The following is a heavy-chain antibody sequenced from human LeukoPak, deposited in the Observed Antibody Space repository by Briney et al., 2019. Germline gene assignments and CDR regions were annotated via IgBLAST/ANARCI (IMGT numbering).Heavy chain of an antibody. CDR1: GFTFSSYS. CDR2: SSSSSSYI. D-gene: IGHD2-2*01. V-gene: IGHV3-21*01. Sequence: GGSLRLSCAASGFTFSSYSMNWVRQAPGKGLEWVSSSSSSSSYIYYADSVKGRFTISRDNAKKSLYLQMNSLRAEDTAVYYCARGGIVVPAAALLEFAPWGQGTLVTVSS. CDR3: ARGGIVVPAAALLEFAP. J-gene: IGHJ5*02.